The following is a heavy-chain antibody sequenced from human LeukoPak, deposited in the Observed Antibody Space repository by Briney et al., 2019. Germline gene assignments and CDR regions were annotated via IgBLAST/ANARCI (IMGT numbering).Heavy chain of an antibody. Sequence: GGSLRLSCAASGFTFSGYWMSWVRQAPGRGLEWVANIKQDGSEKNYVDSVKGRFTISRDNAKNSLYLQMNSLRAEDTAVYYCAANSYFDYWGQGTLATVSS. CDR1: GFTFSGYW. CDR2: IKQDGSEK. CDR3: AANSYFDY. D-gene: IGHD4-23*01. J-gene: IGHJ4*02. V-gene: IGHV3-7*01.